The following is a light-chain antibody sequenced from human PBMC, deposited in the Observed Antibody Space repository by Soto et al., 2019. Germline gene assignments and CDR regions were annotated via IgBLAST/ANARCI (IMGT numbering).Light chain of an antibody. CDR2: DVS. J-gene: IGLJ3*02. V-gene: IGLV2-14*01. CDR1: SSDVGDYNY. Sequence: QSALTQPASVSGSPGQSITISCTGTSSDVGDYNYVSWYQQRPGKAPKLIIYDVSNRPSGVSNRFSGSKSGSTSSLTISGLQAEDEADYYCSSYTSSSTVFGGGTQLTVL. CDR3: SSYTSSSTV.